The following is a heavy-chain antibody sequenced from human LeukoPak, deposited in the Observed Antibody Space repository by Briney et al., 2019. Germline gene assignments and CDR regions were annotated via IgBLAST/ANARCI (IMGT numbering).Heavy chain of an antibody. CDR2: IYTSGST. J-gene: IGHJ3*02. CDR1: GGSISSGDYY. Sequence: PSETLSLTCTVSGGSISSGDYYWSWIRQPPGKGLEWIGRIYTSGSTNYNPSLKSRVTISVDTSKNQFSLKLSSVTAADTAVYYCAREFSGSYRGDAFDIWGQGTMVTVSS. D-gene: IGHD1-26*01. V-gene: IGHV4-61*02. CDR3: AREFSGSYRGDAFDI.